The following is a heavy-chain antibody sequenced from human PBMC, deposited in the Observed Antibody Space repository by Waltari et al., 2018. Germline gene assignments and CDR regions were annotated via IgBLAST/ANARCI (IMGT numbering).Heavy chain of an antibody. CDR3: ARGDPTAGAIDY. V-gene: IGHV3-13*01. Sequence: EVQLVESGGGLVQPGGSLRLSCAASGFTLRTYDMHWVRQVRGKGVGGVGRIGAAGETKYLDSVKGRFTISRESAKNSLNLQMNSLTGGDTAVYHCARGDPTAGAIDYWGQGTLVTVSS. J-gene: IGHJ4*02. D-gene: IGHD3-9*01. CDR1: GFTLRTYD. CDR2: IGAAGET.